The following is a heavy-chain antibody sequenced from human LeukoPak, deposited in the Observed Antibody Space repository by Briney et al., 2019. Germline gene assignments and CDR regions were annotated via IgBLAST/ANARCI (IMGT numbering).Heavy chain of an antibody. D-gene: IGHD5-18*01. J-gene: IGHJ6*02. CDR3: AKDRGVYSYVNGMDV. CDR1: GFTFSSYA. CDR2: ISGHAGST. Sequence: GGSLRLSCAASGFTFSSYAMSWVRQAPGKGLEWVSAISGHAGSTYYADSVKGRFTISRDNSKNTLYLQMNSLRAEDTAVYYCAKDRGVYSYVNGMDVWGQGTTVTVSS. V-gene: IGHV3-23*01.